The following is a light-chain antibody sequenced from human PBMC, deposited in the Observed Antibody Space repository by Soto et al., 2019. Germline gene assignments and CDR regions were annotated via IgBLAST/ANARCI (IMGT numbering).Light chain of an antibody. Sequence: NFMLTQPHSVSESPGKTVTISCTRSSGSIASNYVQWYQQRPGSAPNTVIYEDNQSPSGVPDRFSGSIDSSSNSASLTISGLKTEDEADYYCQSYDSSNWVFGGGTKLTVL. CDR2: EDN. CDR1: SGSIASNY. J-gene: IGLJ3*02. CDR3: QSYDSSNWV. V-gene: IGLV6-57*03.